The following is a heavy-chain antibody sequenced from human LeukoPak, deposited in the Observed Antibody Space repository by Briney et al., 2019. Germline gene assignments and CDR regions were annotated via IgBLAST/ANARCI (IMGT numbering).Heavy chain of an antibody. Sequence: GGSLRLSCAASGFTFSSYWMHWVRQAPGKGLVWVSRINSDGSSTSYADSVKGRFTISRDNAKNTLYLQMNSLRAEDTAVYYCARGLTYSGSYYNDYYYGMDVWGQGTTVTVSS. V-gene: IGHV3-74*01. J-gene: IGHJ6*02. CDR1: GFTFSSYW. CDR3: ARGLTYSGSYYNDYYYGMDV. D-gene: IGHD3-10*01. CDR2: INSDGSST.